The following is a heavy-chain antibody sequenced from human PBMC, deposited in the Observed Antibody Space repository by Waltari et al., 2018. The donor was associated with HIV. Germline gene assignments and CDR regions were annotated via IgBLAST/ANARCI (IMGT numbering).Heavy chain of an antibody. CDR2: ISYDGSNK. J-gene: IGHJ3*02. CDR3: ARYEYSSSSRAFDI. D-gene: IGHD6-6*01. Sequence: QVQLVESGGGVVQPGRSLRLSCAASGFTFSSYAVHWVRQAPGKGLEWVAVISYDGSNKYYADSVKGRFTISRDNSKNTLYLQMNSLRAEDTAVYYCARYEYSSSSRAFDIWGQGTMVTVSS. CDR1: GFTFSSYA. V-gene: IGHV3-30*04.